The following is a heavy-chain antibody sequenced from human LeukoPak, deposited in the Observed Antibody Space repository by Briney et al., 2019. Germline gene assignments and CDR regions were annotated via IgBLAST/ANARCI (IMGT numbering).Heavy chain of an antibody. CDR2: IYHSGST. CDR3: AKNTSSSPWFDP. Sequence: PSGTLSLTCAVSGGSISSSNWWSWVRQPPGKGLEWIGEIYHSGSTNYNPSLKSRVTISVDKSKNQFSLEVTSVTAADTAVYYCAKNTSSSPWFDPWGQGTLVTVSS. J-gene: IGHJ5*02. CDR1: GGSISSSNW. V-gene: IGHV4-4*02. D-gene: IGHD6-6*01.